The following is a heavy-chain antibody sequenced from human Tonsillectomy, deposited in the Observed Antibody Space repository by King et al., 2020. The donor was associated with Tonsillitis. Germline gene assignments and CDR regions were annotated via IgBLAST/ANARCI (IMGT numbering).Heavy chain of an antibody. J-gene: IGHJ4*02. V-gene: IGHV1-2*02. D-gene: IGHD6-6*01. CDR1: GYTFTGYY. Sequence: QLVQSGAEVKKPGASVKVSCKASGYTFTGYYMHWVRQAPGQGLEWMGWINPNSGGPNYAQKFQGRVTMTRDTSISTAYMELSRLRSDDTAVYYCARGGDITARPDCDYWGQGTLVTVSS. CDR3: ARGGDITARPDCDY. CDR2: INPNSGGP.